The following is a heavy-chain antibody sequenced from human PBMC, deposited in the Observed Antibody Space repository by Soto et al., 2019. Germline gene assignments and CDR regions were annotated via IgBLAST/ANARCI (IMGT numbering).Heavy chain of an antibody. CDR3: ARDSSGWHYFDF. CDR1: GFTFSSYT. Sequence: GSLRLSCAASGFTFSSYTMNWVRQAPGKGLEWVSSITSSGSYIYYADSVKGRFTISRDNAKNSLFLQMNSLRAEDTAVYYCARDSSGWHYFDFWGQGTLVTVSS. D-gene: IGHD6-19*01. CDR2: ITSSGSYI. V-gene: IGHV3-21*01. J-gene: IGHJ4*02.